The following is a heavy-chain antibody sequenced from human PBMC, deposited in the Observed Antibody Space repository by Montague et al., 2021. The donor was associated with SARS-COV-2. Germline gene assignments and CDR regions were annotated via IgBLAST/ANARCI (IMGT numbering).Heavy chain of an antibody. D-gene: IGHD2-15*01. CDR3: ARTTTRMLYPENAFDT. V-gene: IGHV6-1*01. CDR2: SYYMSKWYH. CDR1: GDSVSITTAT. Sequence: CAISGDSVSITTATCNWIRHSPSNCLHLLGRSYYMSKWYHDYAISLKSRITINPDTSKNQFSLQLSSVAPEDTAVFYCARTTTRMLYPENAFDTWGQGTMVTVSS. J-gene: IGHJ3*02.